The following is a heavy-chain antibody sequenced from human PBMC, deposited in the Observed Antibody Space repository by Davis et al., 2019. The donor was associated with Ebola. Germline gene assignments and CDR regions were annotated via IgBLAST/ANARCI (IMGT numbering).Heavy chain of an antibody. V-gene: IGHV3-48*02. CDR1: GFTFSNYD. CDR2: INAGSSRK. Sequence: GESLKISCAASGFTFSNYDMNWVRQAPGKGLEWVSTINAGSSRKSYADSVKGRFTISRDNAKNSLYLQMNSLGDEDTAVYYCVREWFGETDWGQGTLVTVSS. CDR3: VREWFGETD. J-gene: IGHJ4*02. D-gene: IGHD3-10*01.